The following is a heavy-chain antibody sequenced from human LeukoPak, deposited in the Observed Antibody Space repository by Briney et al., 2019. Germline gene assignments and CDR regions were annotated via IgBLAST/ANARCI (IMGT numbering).Heavy chain of an antibody. J-gene: IGHJ6*03. D-gene: IGHD2-15*01. CDR2: VYPGDSDT. CDR1: GYSFTSYW. CDR3: ARRGGWTQGSYYYYMDV. V-gene: IGHV5-51*01. Sequence: GESLKISCKGSGYSFTSYWIGWVRQMPGKGLEWMGSVYPGDSDTRYSPSFQGQVTISADKSISTAYLQWSSLKASDTAMYYCARRGGWTQGSYYYYMDVWGKGTTVTVSS.